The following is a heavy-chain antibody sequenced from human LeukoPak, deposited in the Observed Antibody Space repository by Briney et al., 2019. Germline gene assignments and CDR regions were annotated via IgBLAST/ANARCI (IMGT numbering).Heavy chain of an antibody. CDR1: GFTFSSYA. Sequence: KPGGSLRLSCAASGFTFSSYAMSWVRQAPGKGLEWVSSISTNGASTYYADSVKGRFAISRDNSDNTLYLQMYSLRAEDTAIYYCARASYDFWSAYDYWGQGTLVTVSS. V-gene: IGHV3-23*01. CDR3: ARASYDFWSAYDY. D-gene: IGHD3-3*01. J-gene: IGHJ4*02. CDR2: ISTNGAST.